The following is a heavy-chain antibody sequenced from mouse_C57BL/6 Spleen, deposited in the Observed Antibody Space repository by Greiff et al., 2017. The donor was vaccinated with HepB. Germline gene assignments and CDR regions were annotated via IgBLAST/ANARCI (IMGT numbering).Heavy chain of an antibody. CDR1: GYTFTDYN. V-gene: IGHV1-18*01. D-gene: IGHD6-1*01. CDR2: INPNNGGT. Sequence: VQLQQSGPELVKPGASVKIPCKASGYTFTDYNMDWVKQSHGKSLEWIGDINPNNGGTIYNQKFKGKATLTVDKSSSTAYMELRSLTSEDTAVYYCARRELPEGFAYWGQGTLVTVSA. J-gene: IGHJ3*01. CDR3: ARRELPEGFAY.